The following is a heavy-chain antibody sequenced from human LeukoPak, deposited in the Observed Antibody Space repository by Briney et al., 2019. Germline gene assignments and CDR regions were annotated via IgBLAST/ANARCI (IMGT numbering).Heavy chain of an antibody. CDR1: GFTFSTYS. V-gene: IGHV3-21*01. D-gene: IGHD2-2*01. Sequence: GGSLRLSCAASGFTFSTYSMIWVRQAPGKGLEWVSSISSSSSYIYYADSVKGRFTISRDNAKNSLYLQMNSLRAEDTAVYYCARDQGFGSSSFDYWGQGTLVTVSS. CDR2: ISSSSSYI. J-gene: IGHJ4*02. CDR3: ARDQGFGSSSFDY.